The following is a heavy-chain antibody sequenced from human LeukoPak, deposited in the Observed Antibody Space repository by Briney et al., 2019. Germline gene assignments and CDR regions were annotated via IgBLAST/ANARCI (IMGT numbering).Heavy chain of an antibody. D-gene: IGHD2/OR15-2a*01. CDR3: TNFKPPAPDALDV. CDR1: GGSFSGYY. Sequence: ETLSLTCAVYGGSFSGYYWSWIRQPPGKGLEWISYISGSGTIYYADSVKGRFTISRDNAQRLVYLQMNSLRAEDTAVYYCTNFKPPAPDALDVWGQGTLITVSS. CDR2: ISGSGTI. V-gene: IGHV3-69-1*01. J-gene: IGHJ3*01.